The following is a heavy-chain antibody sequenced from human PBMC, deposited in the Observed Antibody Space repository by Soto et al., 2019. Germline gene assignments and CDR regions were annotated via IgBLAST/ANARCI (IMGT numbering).Heavy chain of an antibody. D-gene: IGHD2-2*01. CDR2: IYYSGST. CDR3: ARQSVRRPVVAY. J-gene: IGHJ4*02. Sequence: PSETLSLTCTVSGGSISSSSYYWGWIRQPPGKGLEWIGSIYYSGSTYYNPSLKSRVTVSVDTSKNQFSLNLSSVTAADTAVYYCARQSVRRPVVAYWGQGTLVTVSS. CDR1: GGSISSSSYY. V-gene: IGHV4-39*01.